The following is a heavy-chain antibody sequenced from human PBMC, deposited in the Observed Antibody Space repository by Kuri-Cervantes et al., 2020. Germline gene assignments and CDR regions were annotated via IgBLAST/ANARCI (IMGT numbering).Heavy chain of an antibody. V-gene: IGHV3-30-3*01. D-gene: IGHD6-19*01. J-gene: IGHJ4*02. CDR3: AHLGAADRYSSDHFDY. Sequence: GESLKISCAASGFTFSSYWMSWVRQAPGKGLEWVAMILYDGISKYYADSVQGRFTISRDNSKHTLYLQMNSLRVEDTAFYYYAHLGAADRYSSDHFDYWGQGTLVTVSS. CDR2: ILYDGISK. CDR1: GFTFSSYW.